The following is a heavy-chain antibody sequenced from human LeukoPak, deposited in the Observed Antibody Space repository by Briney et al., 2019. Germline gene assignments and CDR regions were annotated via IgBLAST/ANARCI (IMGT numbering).Heavy chain of an antibody. J-gene: IGHJ3*02. CDR2: IYISGST. CDR3: ARPSGWHHDAFDI. CDR1: GGSFSSGLYY. Sequence: SQTLSLTCTVSGGSFSSGLYYWTWIRQPAGKGLEWIGRIYISGSTNYNPSLKSRVTISRDASKNEFSLKLSSVTAADTAVYYCARPSGWHHDAFDIWGQGTMVTVSS. V-gene: IGHV4-61*02. D-gene: IGHD6-19*01.